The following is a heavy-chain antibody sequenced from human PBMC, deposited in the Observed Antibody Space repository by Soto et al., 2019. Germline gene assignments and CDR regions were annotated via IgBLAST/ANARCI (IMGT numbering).Heavy chain of an antibody. CDR3: ARVRVILGVIPSHFGL. Sequence: SVQVSCKASGGTFNSYGISWVRQTPGQGLDWMGVIIPLYGTVNYAQKFQGRVSITADKSTSTAYMDLNSLRSDDMSLYYCARVRVILGVIPSHFGLWGQGILVTVSS. J-gene: IGHJ4*02. D-gene: IGHD3-16*02. CDR2: IIPLYGTV. V-gene: IGHV1-69*06. CDR1: GGTFNSYG.